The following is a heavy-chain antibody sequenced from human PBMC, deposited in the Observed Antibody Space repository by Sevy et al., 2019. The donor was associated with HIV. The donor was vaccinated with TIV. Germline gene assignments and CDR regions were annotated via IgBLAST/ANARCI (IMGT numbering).Heavy chain of an antibody. V-gene: IGHV3-13*01. Sequence: GGSLRLSCAASGFTFSSYDMHWVRQATGKALEWVSAIGTAGDTYYRGSVKGRFTISREKARNSLYLQMNSVRAGDTAVCYCARAYSITMVRGTLRGYYYYYGMDVWGQGTTVTVSS. CDR1: GFTFSSYD. D-gene: IGHD3-10*01. J-gene: IGHJ6*02. CDR3: ARAYSITMVRGTLRGYYYYYGMDV. CDR2: IGTAGDT.